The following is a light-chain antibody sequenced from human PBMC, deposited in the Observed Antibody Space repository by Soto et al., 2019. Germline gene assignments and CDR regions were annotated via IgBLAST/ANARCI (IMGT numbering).Light chain of an antibody. CDR1: PRISSNY. CDR3: QQYGTSPPIT. J-gene: IGKJ5*01. CDR2: GAS. Sequence: DIALTQSPGTLALSPGQRPTLSCSARPRISSNYLAWYQQKPGQAPRLLISGASTRATGIPARFSGSGSGTDFTLTISRLEPEDFAVYYCQQYGTSPPITFGQGTRLEIK. V-gene: IGKV3-20*01.